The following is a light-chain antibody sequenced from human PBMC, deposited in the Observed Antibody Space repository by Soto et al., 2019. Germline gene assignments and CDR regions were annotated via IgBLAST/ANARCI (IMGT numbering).Light chain of an antibody. J-gene: IGLJ3*02. CDR3: ATWDDSLNGPV. V-gene: IGLV1-44*01. CDR1: SSDIGTYT. CDR2: SNN. Sequence: QSVLTQPTSASGTPGQRVTISCSGSSSDIGTYTINWYLQLPGTAPKLLIYSNNQRPSGVPDRFSGSKSGTSASLAISGLQSEDEADYFCATWDDSLNGPVFGGGTQLTVL.